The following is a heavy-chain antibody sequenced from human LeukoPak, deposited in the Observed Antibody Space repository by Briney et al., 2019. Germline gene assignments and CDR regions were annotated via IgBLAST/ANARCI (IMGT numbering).Heavy chain of an antibody. CDR3: AREGEYCSGGSCYYAFDI. CDR1: GFTFSDYY. D-gene: IGHD2-15*01. J-gene: IGHJ3*02. CDR2: ISSNGNTI. Sequence: GGSLRLSCAASGFTFSDYYMSWIRQAPGKGLEWVSYISSNGNTIYYADSVKGRFTISRDNAKNSLYLQMNSLRAEDTAVYYCAREGEYCSGGSCYYAFDIWGQGTMVTVSS. V-gene: IGHV3-11*04.